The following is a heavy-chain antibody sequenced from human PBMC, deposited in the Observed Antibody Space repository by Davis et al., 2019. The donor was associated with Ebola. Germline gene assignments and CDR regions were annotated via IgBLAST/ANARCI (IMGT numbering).Heavy chain of an antibody. CDR3: TRDYGDYSYYYYGMDV. V-gene: IGHV3-11*04. CDR2: ISSSGSTI. CDR1: GFTFSDYY. D-gene: IGHD4-17*01. Sequence: GGSLRLSCAASGFTFSDYYMSWIRQAPGKGLEWVSYISSSGSTIYYADSVKGRFTISRDNAKNSVYLQMNSLRAEDTAVYYCTRDYGDYSYYYYGMDVWGQGTTVTVSS. J-gene: IGHJ6*02.